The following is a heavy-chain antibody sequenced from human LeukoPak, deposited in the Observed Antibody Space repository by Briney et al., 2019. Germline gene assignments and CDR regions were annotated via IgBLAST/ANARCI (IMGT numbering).Heavy chain of an antibody. J-gene: IGHJ6*02. CDR2: ISDRNVV. Sequence: PGGSLRLSCEGSGITLRSYIVHWVRQTPGKGLEWVSYISDRNVVYYADSVKDRFTISRDYTKNSLYLEIKSLRVEDTALYYCARSIEANGLDVWGQGTTVTVSS. CDR1: GITLRSYI. V-gene: IGHV3-48*04. D-gene: IGHD2-21*01. CDR3: ARSIEANGLDV.